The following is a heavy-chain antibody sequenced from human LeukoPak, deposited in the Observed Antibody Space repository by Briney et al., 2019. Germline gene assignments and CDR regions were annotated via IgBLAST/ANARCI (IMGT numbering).Heavy chain of an antibody. CDR2: IRSQAYGGTT. Sequence: PGGSLRLSCAASGFTFSSYSMNWVRQAPGKGLEWVGFIRSQAYGGTTEHAASVKGRFIISRDDSKSIGYLQMNSLKTEDTAVYYCTAGIGAWGQGTLVIVSS. CDR3: TAGIGA. D-gene: IGHD3-16*01. CDR1: GFTFSSYS. V-gene: IGHV3-49*04. J-gene: IGHJ4*02.